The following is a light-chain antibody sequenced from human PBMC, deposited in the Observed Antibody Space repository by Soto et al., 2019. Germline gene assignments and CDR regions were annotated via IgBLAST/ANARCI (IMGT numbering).Light chain of an antibody. Sequence: DIQMTQSPSTLSGSVGDRVTITCRASQTISSWLAWYQQKPGKAPKLLIYKASTLKSGVPSRFSGSGSGTEFTLTISSLQPDDFAVYYCQQYGSSPTWTFGQGTKVDIK. CDR3: QQYGSSPTWT. CDR2: KAS. V-gene: IGKV1-5*03. CDR1: QTISSW. J-gene: IGKJ1*01.